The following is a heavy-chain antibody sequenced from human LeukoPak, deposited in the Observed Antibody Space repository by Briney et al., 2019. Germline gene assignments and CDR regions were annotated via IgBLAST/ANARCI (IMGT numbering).Heavy chain of an antibody. CDR2: IYSGGST. D-gene: IGHD6-13*01. J-gene: IGHJ6*02. CDR1: GFTVSSNY. V-gene: IGHV3-66*01. Sequence: GGSLRLSCAASGFTVSSNYMSWVRQAPGKGLEWVSVIYSGGSTYYADSVKGRFTISRDNSKNTLYLQMNSLRAEDTAVYYCARDSRVSSPPGIAAAGYYYYYGMDVWGQGTTVTVSS. CDR3: ARDSRVSSPPGIAAAGYYYYYGMDV.